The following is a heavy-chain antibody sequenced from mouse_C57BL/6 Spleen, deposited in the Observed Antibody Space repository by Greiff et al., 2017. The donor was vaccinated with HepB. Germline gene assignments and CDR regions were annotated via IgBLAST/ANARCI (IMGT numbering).Heavy chain of an antibody. D-gene: IGHD2-3*01. Sequence: VQLQQSGPELVKPGASVKISCKASGYTFTDYYMNWVKQSHGKSLEWIGDINPNNGGTSYNQKFKGKATLTVDKSSSTAYMELRSLTSEDSAVYYCARKDGYWGDVWGTGTTVTVSS. CDR3: ARKDGYWGDV. CDR1: GYTFTDYY. CDR2: INPNNGGT. J-gene: IGHJ1*03. V-gene: IGHV1-26*01.